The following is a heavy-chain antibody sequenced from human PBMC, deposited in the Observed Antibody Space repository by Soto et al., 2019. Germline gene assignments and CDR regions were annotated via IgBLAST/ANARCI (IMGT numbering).Heavy chain of an antibody. CDR3: ARGRADSAGSSFGRRMDV. Sequence: QVQLQESGPGLVKPSETLSLLCFVSGEAVGSGQSYWNWVRQAPGKGLEWIGHTAVTGAMKNSASLQSRVTRSVAPSKNQISLTLTSVTAADSATYFCARGRADSAGSSFGRRMDVWGQGTTVTVAS. CDR1: GEAVGSGQSY. V-gene: IGHV4-61*01. J-gene: IGHJ6*02. D-gene: IGHD3-10*01. CDR2: TAVTGAM.